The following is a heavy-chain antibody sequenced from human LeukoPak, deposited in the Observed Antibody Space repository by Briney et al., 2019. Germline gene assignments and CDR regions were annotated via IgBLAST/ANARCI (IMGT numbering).Heavy chain of an antibody. CDR2: ISHDGNRR. Sequence: HPGGSLRLSCVASGFTFNRHGLHWVRQAPGKGLECMAVISHDGNRRYYADSVKGRFTISRDNSKNTLYLQMNSPRGEDTAVYYCARDDGDGYNSLDYWGQGTLVIVSS. CDR3: ARDDGDGYNSLDY. V-gene: IGHV3-30*03. D-gene: IGHD5-24*01. CDR1: GFTFNRHG. J-gene: IGHJ4*02.